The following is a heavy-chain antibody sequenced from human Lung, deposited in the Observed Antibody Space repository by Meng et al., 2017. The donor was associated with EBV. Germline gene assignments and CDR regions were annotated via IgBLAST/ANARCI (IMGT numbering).Heavy chain of an antibody. J-gene: IGHJ2*01. Sequence: QVQLQQSGPRLVKPSQTLSHPGVISGDSVSSSSAAWTWIRQSPSRGLEWLGRTYYRSKWYNDYAVFVKSRITINPDTSKNQFSLQLNSVTPEDTAVHYCARGATSVFDLWGRGTLVTVSS. CDR2: TYYRSKWYN. CDR3: ARGATSVFDL. CDR1: GDSVSSSSAA. V-gene: IGHV6-1*01.